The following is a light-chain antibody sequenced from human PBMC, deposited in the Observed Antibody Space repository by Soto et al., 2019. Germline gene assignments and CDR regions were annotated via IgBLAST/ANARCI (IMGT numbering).Light chain of an antibody. Sequence: EIVLTQSPATLSLSPGERATLSCRASQSIRRYLAWYQQKPGQAPRPLIHDASNRATGIPARFSGSGSETDFTLTISSLEPEDFAVYYCQQRLSWPPLTFGGGTKVENK. CDR2: DAS. J-gene: IGKJ4*01. CDR1: QSIRRY. CDR3: QQRLSWPPLT. V-gene: IGKV3-11*01.